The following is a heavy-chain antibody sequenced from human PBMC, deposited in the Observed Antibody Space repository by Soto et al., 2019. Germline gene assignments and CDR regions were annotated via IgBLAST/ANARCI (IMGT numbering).Heavy chain of an antibody. CDR1: GFTFSSYA. CDR2: ISLSVGST. D-gene: IGHD6-19*01. CDR3: AKVERAVAGIID. J-gene: IGHJ4*02. V-gene: IGHV3-23*01. Sequence: EVQLLESGGGLVQPGGSLRLSCAASGFTFSSYAISWVRQAPGKGLDWVSAISLSVGSTYYADSVKGRFTISRDNSKNTLYLRMNSLRAEDTAVYYCAKVERAVAGIIDWGQGTLVTVSS.